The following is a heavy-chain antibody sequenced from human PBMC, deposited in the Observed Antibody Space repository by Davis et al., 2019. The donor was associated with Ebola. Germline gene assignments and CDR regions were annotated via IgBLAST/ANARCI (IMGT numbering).Heavy chain of an antibody. Sequence: GESLKISCAASGFSFSSYAMHWVRQAPGKGLEWVAFISYDGRNKYYADSVKGRFTFSRDNSKDTLYLQMNSLRAEDTAVYYCARLFGVIPVFDYWGQGTLVTVSS. CDR1: GFSFSSYA. J-gene: IGHJ4*02. CDR3: ARLFGVIPVFDY. V-gene: IGHV3-33*01. CDR2: ISYDGRNK. D-gene: IGHD3-3*01.